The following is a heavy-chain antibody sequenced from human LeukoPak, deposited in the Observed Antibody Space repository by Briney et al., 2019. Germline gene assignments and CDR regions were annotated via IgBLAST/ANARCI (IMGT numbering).Heavy chain of an antibody. Sequence: ASVKVSCKASGYTLTGYYMHWVRQAPGQGLEWMGRINPNSGGTNYAQKFQGRVTMTRDTSISTAYMELSRLRSDDTAVYYCARRAGGSGFNWFDPWGQGTLVTVSS. J-gene: IGHJ5*02. CDR2: INPNSGGT. CDR3: ARRAGGSGFNWFDP. CDR1: GYTLTGYY. D-gene: IGHD3-10*01. V-gene: IGHV1-2*06.